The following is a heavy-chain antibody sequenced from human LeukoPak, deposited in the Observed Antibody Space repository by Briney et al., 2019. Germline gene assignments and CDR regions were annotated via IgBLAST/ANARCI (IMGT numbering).Heavy chain of an antibody. CDR2: IYPGDSDT. CDR3: ASSTYGDYYMDV. V-gene: IGHV5-51*01. D-gene: IGHD4-17*01. Sequence: GESLKISCKSSGYSFTFYWIGWVRQLPGKGLERMAIIYPGDSDTRYSPSFQGQVTISADKSVSTAYLQWSSLKASDTAMYYCASSTYGDYYMDVWGKGTTVTVSS. CDR1: GYSFTFYW. J-gene: IGHJ6*03.